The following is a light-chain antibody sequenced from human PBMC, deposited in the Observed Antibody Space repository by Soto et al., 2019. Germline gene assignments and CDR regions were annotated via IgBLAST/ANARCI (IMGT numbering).Light chain of an antibody. CDR3: ETWDSSTAV. Sequence: QAVVTQSSSASASLGSSVKLTCTLSSGHSSYIIAWHQQQPGKAPRYLMKVESSGSYTKGSGVPDRFSGSSTGADRDLTISSLQFEDEADYYCETWDSSTAVFGGGTQLTVL. CDR1: SGHSSYI. J-gene: IGLJ7*01. CDR2: VESSGSY. V-gene: IGLV4-60*01.